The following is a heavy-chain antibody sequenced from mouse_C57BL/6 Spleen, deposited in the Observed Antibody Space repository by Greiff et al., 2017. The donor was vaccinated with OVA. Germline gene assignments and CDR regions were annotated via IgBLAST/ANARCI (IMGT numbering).Heavy chain of an antibody. CDR2: IYPSDSET. J-gene: IGHJ1*03. Sequence: VQLQQPGAELVRPGSSVKLSCKASGYTFTSYWMDWVKQRPGQGLEWIGNIYPSDSETPYNQKFKDKATLTVDKSSSTAYMQLSSLTSEDSAVYYGARRGSNYGWYFDDWGTGTTLTVSS. CDR3: ARRGSNYGWYFDD. CDR1: GYTFTSYW. V-gene: IGHV1-61*01. D-gene: IGHD2-5*01.